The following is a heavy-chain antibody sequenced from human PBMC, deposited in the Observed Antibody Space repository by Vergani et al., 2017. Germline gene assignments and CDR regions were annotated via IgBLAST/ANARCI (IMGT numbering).Heavy chain of an antibody. Sequence: VQLVESGGSLVHPGGSLRLSCAASGFDLNRHAMYWVRQAPGKGLEWVVGISFDGTNEYYPDLVKGRFTISRDIAKNTLYLQVRSLRLEDTGVYHCVRDRGLCAGGRCYTEAWDYWGQGTPVTVSS. CDR2: ISFDGTNE. CDR1: GFDLNRHA. J-gene: IGHJ4*02. V-gene: IGHV3-30-3*01. D-gene: IGHD2-2*02. CDR3: VRDRGLCAGGRCYTEAWDY.